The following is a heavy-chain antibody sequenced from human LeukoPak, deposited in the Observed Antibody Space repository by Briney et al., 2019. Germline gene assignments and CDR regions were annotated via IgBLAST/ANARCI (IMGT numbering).Heavy chain of an antibody. CDR2: INSDGSST. CDR3: ARGARGSGTASDY. Sequence: PGGSLRLSCAVSGLTFSSYEMNWVRQAPGKGLVWVSRINSDGSSTNYADSVKGRFTISRDNAKNTLHLQMNSLRAEDTAVYYCARGARGSGTASDYWGQGTLVTVSS. J-gene: IGHJ4*02. D-gene: IGHD3-10*01. V-gene: IGHV3-74*01. CDR1: GLTFSSYE.